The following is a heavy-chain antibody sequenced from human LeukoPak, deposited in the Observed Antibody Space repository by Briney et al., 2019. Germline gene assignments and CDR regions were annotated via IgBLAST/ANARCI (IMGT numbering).Heavy chain of an antibody. J-gene: IGHJ4*02. CDR3: ARAFSYYDILTGYKYYFDY. Sequence: PGRSLRLACAASGLTFSSYGMDSVRQDPGKGLEWVAVIWYDGSNKYYADSVKGRFTISRDNSKNTLYLQMNSLTDEDMAVYYCARAFSYYDILTGYKYYFDYWGRGTLVTVSS. D-gene: IGHD3-9*01. CDR1: GLTFSSYG. CDR2: IWYDGSNK. V-gene: IGHV3-33*01.